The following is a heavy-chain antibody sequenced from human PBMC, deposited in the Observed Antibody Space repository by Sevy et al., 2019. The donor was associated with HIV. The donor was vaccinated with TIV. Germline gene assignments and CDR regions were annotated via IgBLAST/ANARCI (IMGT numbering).Heavy chain of an antibody. J-gene: IGHJ5*02. CDR3: TRNGGAFDNGFDP. CDR2: FSSSGSSI. Sequence: GGSLRLSCTASGFTFSSYAMNWVRQAPGKGLEWVSRFSSSGSSIYYADSVKGRFTISRDKAKNSLNLQMNSLRAEDTAVYYCTRNGGAFDNGFDPWGQGTLVTVSS. V-gene: IGHV3-48*03. D-gene: IGHD2-8*01. CDR1: GFTFSSYA.